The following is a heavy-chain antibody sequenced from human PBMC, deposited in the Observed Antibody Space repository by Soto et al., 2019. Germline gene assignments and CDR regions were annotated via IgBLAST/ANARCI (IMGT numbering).Heavy chain of an antibody. Sequence: PSDTLSLTCTVAGFSISSYYWRWIRQPPGKGLEWIGYIYYSGSTNYNPSLKSRVTISVDTSKNQFSLKLSSVTAADTAVYYCARSGVSSSWYVPLDYWGQGTQVTVS. CDR3: ARSGVSSSWYVPLDY. J-gene: IGHJ4*02. CDR2: IYYSGST. V-gene: IGHV4-59*08. D-gene: IGHD6-13*01. CDR1: GFSISSYY.